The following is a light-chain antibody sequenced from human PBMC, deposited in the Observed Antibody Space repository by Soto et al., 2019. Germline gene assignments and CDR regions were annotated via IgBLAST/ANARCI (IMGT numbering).Light chain of an antibody. CDR2: DVS. CDR3: TSYVSISTYV. J-gene: IGLJ1*01. CDR1: SSDVGAYNY. V-gene: IGLV2-14*01. Sequence: QSALTQPASVSGSPGQSITISCTGTSSDVGAYNYVSWYQQHPCKAPKLMIYDVSNRPSGVSDRFSGSKSGNTVSLTISGLQTEDEADYYCTSYVSISTYVFGTGTKLTVL.